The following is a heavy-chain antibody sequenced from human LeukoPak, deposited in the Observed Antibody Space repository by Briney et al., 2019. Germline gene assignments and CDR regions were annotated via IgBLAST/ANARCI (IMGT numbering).Heavy chain of an antibody. Sequence: GESLKISCKGSGYSFTTYRIGWVRQMPGKGLEGMGIIYPGDSDTRYSPSFQGQVTISADKSISTAYLQWSSLKASDTAMYYCARRYCSGGSCGWFDPWGQGTLVTVS. CDR2: IYPGDSDT. J-gene: IGHJ5*02. CDR1: GYSFTTYR. CDR3: ARRYCSGGSCGWFDP. V-gene: IGHV5-51*01. D-gene: IGHD2-15*01.